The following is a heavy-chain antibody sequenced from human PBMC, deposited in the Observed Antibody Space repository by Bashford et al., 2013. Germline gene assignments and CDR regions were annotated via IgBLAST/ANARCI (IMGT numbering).Heavy chain of an antibody. D-gene: IGHD3-3*01. Sequence: VRQAPGKGLEWVSSVSGGGTTVDYADSVKGRFTISRDNSKNTLYLQMNSLRAEDTAVYYCATDYDFWSGYDPNQYYGMDVWGQGTTVTVSS. J-gene: IGHJ6*02. V-gene: IGHV3-23*01. CDR3: ATDYDFWSGYDPNQYYGMDV. CDR2: VSGGGTTV.